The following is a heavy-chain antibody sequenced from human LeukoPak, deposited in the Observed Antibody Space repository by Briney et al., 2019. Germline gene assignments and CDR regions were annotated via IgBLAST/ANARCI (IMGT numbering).Heavy chain of an antibody. CDR2: ISYDGSNK. Sequence: GGSLRLSCAASGFNLTNYAMDWVRQAPGKGLERGAVISYDGSNKNYADSVKGRFTISGDNSKNTLYLQMNSLRAEATSVYYCARSPGILRTNYFDYWGKGTLVTVSS. V-gene: IGHV3-30*04. D-gene: IGHD3-9*01. CDR3: ARSPGILRTNYFDY. CDR1: GFNLTNYA. J-gene: IGHJ4*02.